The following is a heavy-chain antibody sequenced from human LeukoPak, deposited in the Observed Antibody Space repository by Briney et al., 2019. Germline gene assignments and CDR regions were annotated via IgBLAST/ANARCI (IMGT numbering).Heavy chain of an antibody. D-gene: IGHD3-3*01. V-gene: IGHV3-23*01. Sequence: GGSLRLSCAASGFTFSTYAMSWVRQAAGKGLEWVSLISGSGGGTYYADSVKGRFTISRDNSKNTLYLQMNSLRAEDTAVYYCAKGVTIFGVVPAVWGQGTLVTVSS. CDR1: GFTFSTYA. CDR2: ISGSGGGT. CDR3: AKGVTIFGVVPAV. J-gene: IGHJ4*02.